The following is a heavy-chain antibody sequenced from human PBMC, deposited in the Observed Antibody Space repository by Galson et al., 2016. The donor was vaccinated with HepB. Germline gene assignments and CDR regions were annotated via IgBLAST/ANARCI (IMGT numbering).Heavy chain of an antibody. CDR3: ARDIGYSGPNALSEY. Sequence: SLRLSCAASGFTFSDYYMSWIRQAPEKGLEWLSYISSSGTTKYYANSAKGRFTISRDNAQNSLYLQMSSLRPEDTALYYCARDIGYSGPNALSEYWGQGILVTVSS. D-gene: IGHD1-26*01. CDR1: GFTFSDYY. V-gene: IGHV3-11*01. CDR2: ISSSGTTK. J-gene: IGHJ4*02.